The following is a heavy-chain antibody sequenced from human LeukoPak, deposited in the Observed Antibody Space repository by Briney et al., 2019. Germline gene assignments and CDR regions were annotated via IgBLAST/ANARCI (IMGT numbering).Heavy chain of an antibody. V-gene: IGHV4-4*07. CDR1: NGPISRYY. CDR2: IYTSAST. CDR3: ARGGYRFGSYYFDY. D-gene: IGHD5-18*01. J-gene: IGHJ4*02. Sequence: SETLSLTCTVSNGPISRYYWSWIRQPAGRGLEWIGRIYTSASTNYNPSLKSRVTMSVDTSKNQISLKLSSVTAADTAMYYCARGGYRFGSYYFDYWGQGTPVTVTS.